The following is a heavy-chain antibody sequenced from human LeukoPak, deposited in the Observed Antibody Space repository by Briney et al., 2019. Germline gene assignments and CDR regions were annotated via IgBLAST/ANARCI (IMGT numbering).Heavy chain of an antibody. V-gene: IGHV3-21*01. CDR1: GFTFSSYS. J-gene: IGHJ4*02. D-gene: IGHD4-17*01. CDR2: ISSSSSYI. CDR3: ARVADTTVSTYYYFDY. Sequence: GGSLRLSCAASGFTFSSYSLNWVRQAPGKGLEWVSSISSSSSYIYYADSVKGRFTISRDNAKNSLYLQMNSLRAEDTAVYYCARVADTTVSTYYYFDYWGQGTLVTVSS.